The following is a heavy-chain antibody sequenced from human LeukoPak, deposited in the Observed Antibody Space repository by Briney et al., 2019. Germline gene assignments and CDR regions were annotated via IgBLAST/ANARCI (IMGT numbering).Heavy chain of an antibody. D-gene: IGHD1-7*01. CDR1: GYTFTSYG. CDR3: ARDLELYNWNYGRAFDI. Sequence: ASVKVSCKASGYTFTSYGISWVRQAPGQGLEWMGWISAYNGNTNYAQKLQGRVTMTTDTSTSTAYMELRSLRSDDTAVYYCARDLELYNWNYGRAFDIWGQGTMVTVSS. CDR2: ISAYNGNT. J-gene: IGHJ3*02. V-gene: IGHV1-18*01.